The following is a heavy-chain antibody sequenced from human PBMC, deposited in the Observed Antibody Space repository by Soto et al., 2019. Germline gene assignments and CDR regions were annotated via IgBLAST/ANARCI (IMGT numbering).Heavy chain of an antibody. V-gene: IGHV3-30*18. D-gene: IGHD2-21*02. CDR3: AKAVPPFVVVTASDY. J-gene: IGHJ4*02. CDR2: ISYDGTNK. Sequence: QVQLQQWGAGLLKPSETLSLTCAVYGGSFSGYYWSWVRQAPGKGLEWVAVISYDGTNKYYADSVKGRFTISRDNSKNTLYLQINSLRAEDTAVYYCAKAVPPFVVVTASDYWGQGTLVTVSS. CDR1: GGSFSGYY.